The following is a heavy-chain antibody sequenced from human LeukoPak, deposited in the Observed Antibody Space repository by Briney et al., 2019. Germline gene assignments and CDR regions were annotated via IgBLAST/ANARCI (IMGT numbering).Heavy chain of an antibody. V-gene: IGHV3-23*01. J-gene: IGHJ4*02. CDR3: AKVKVVVVVASRAPFDY. D-gene: IGHD2-2*01. CDR2: ISGSGGST. CDR1: GFTFSSYA. Sequence: GGSLRLSCAASGFTFSSYAMSWVRQAPGKGLEWVSAISGSGGSTYYADSVKGRFTISRDNSKNTLYLQMNSLRAEDTAVYYCAKVKVVVVVASRAPFDYRGQGTLVTVSS.